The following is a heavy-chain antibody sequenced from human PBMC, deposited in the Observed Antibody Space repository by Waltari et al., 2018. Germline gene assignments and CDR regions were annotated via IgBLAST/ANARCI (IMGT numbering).Heavy chain of an antibody. Sequence: QVQLQESGPGLVKPSETLSLTCAVSGGSINSYYWSWIRKPPGKGLEWIGHIHYSGSTPYRSSLRSRLSISLDTSKNQFSLKLRSVSAADTAIYYCARLTGYSQESFFDHWGQGALITVSS. CDR1: GGSINSYY. D-gene: IGHD3-9*01. CDR3: ARLTGYSQESFFDH. CDR2: IHYSGST. V-gene: IGHV4-59*01. J-gene: IGHJ4*02.